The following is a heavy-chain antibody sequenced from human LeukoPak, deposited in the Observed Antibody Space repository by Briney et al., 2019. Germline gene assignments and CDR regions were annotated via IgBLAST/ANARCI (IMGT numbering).Heavy chain of an antibody. V-gene: IGHV4-4*02. CDR1: GGSISNTNW. CDR3: AHFRGGAFDF. J-gene: IGHJ3*01. Sequence: SGTLSLTCGVSGGSISNTNWWTWVRQPPGKGLEWIGEVNLQGSTNYNPSLKSRVTISVDTSKNQFALKLSSVTAADTAVYYCAHFRGGAFDFWGQGTMVTVSA. CDR2: VNLQGST. D-gene: IGHD3-16*01.